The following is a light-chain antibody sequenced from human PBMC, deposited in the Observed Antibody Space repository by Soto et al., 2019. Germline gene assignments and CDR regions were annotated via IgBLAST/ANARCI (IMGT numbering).Light chain of an antibody. CDR1: QGISRY. CDR3: QQLNSYPLT. V-gene: IGKV1-9*01. CDR2: PAS. Sequence: DIQLTQSPSFLSASVEDRVTITCRASQGISRYLAWYQQKPGKAPKLLIYPASTLQSGVPSRFSSSGSGTEFTLTSSSLQPEDFATYYCQQLNSYPLTVGGGTKVEIK. J-gene: IGKJ4*01.